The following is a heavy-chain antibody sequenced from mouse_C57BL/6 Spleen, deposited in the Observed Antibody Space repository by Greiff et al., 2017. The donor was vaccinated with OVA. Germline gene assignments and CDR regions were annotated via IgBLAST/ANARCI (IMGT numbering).Heavy chain of an antibody. Sequence: VKVVESGPGLVAPSQSLSITCTVSGFSLTSYGVDWVRQSPGKGLEWLGVIWGVGSTNYNSALKSRLSISKDNSKSQVFLKMNSLQTDDTAMYYCASGGGYDVGFAYWGQGTLVTVSA. V-gene: IGHV2-6*01. J-gene: IGHJ3*01. CDR1: GFSLTSYG. CDR3: ASGGGYDVGFAY. CDR2: IWGVGST. D-gene: IGHD2-2*01.